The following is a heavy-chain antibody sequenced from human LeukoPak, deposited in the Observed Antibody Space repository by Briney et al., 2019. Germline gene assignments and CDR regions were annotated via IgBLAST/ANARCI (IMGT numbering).Heavy chain of an antibody. CDR1: GFPFSGFS. CDR2: IYYSGST. Sequence: GSLRLSCAASGFPFSGFSMNWVRQPPGKGLEWIGSIYYSGSTYYNPSLKSRVTISVDTSKNQFSLKLSSVTAADTAVYYCARVYRYFDCWGQGTLVTVSS. V-gene: IGHV4-39*07. J-gene: IGHJ4*02. D-gene: IGHD5-12*01. CDR3: ARVYRYFDC.